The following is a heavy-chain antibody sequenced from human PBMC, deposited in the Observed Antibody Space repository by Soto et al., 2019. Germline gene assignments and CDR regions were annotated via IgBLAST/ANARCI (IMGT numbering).Heavy chain of an antibody. D-gene: IGHD3-3*01. V-gene: IGHV1-2*04. Sequence: QVQLVQSGAEVKKLGASVKVSCKASGYTFTGYYMYWVRQAPGQGLEWMGWINPNSGGTNYAQKFQGWVTMTRDTSISTAYMELRRLTSDDTAVYYCARSGVDFWSGYPQNYFYYYMDVWGKGTTVTVSS. J-gene: IGHJ6*03. CDR1: GYTFTGYY. CDR3: ARSGVDFWSGYPQNYFYYYMDV. CDR2: INPNSGGT.